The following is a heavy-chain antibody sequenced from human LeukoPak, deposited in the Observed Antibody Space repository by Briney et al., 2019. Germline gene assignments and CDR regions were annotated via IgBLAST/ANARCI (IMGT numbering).Heavy chain of an antibody. CDR2: ISSSSSYI. CDR1: GFTFSSYS. D-gene: IGHD3-10*01. CDR3: ARVLYYYGSGSYSIDY. Sequence: SGGSLRLSCAASGFTFSSYSMNWVRQAPGKGLEWVSSISSSSSYIYYADSVKGRFTISRDNAKNSLYLQMNSLRAEDTAVYYCARVLYYYGSGSYSIDYWGQGTLVTVSS. J-gene: IGHJ4*02. V-gene: IGHV3-21*01.